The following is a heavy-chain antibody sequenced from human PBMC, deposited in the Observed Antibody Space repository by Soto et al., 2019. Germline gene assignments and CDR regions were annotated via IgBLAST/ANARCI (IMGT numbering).Heavy chain of an antibody. CDR2: ISGSGGST. CDR3: AMAGGIATAGAFNY. CDR1: GFTFSSYA. Sequence: EVQLLESGGGLVQPGGSLRLSCAASGFTFSSYAMSRVRQAPGKGLEWVSAISGSGGSTYYADSVKGRFTISRDSSKNTLDLQMNSLRAEDTAVYYCAMAGGIATAGAFNYWGQGTLVTVSS. J-gene: IGHJ4*02. D-gene: IGHD6-13*01. V-gene: IGHV3-23*01.